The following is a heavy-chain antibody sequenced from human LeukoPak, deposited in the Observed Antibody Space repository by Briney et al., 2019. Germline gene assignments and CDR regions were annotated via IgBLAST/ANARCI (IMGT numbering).Heavy chain of an antibody. D-gene: IGHD3-9*01. J-gene: IGHJ5*02. CDR1: GYTFTSYG. CDR3: ARDGDILTGYYNWFDP. CDR2: MNPNSGNT. Sequence: GASVKVSCKASGYTFTSYGISWVRQATGQGLEWMGWMNPNSGNTGYAQKFQGRVTMTRNTSISTAYMELSSLRSEDTAVYYCARDGDILTGYYNWFDPWGQGTLVTVSS. V-gene: IGHV1-8*02.